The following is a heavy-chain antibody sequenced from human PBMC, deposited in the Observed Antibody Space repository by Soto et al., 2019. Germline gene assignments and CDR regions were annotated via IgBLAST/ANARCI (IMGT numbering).Heavy chain of an antibody. CDR1: GDSISSSY. D-gene: IGHD5-12*01. CDR2: IYYSGST. V-gene: IGHV4-59*01. Sequence: SETLSLTCTVSGDSISSSYWSWIRQSPGKGLEWIGYIYYSGSTNYNASLKSRVTISVDTSKNQFSLKLISVTAADTAKYFCAREGNLGRWLQPLDFWGQGTLVTVSS. CDR3: AREGNLGRWLQPLDF. J-gene: IGHJ4*02.